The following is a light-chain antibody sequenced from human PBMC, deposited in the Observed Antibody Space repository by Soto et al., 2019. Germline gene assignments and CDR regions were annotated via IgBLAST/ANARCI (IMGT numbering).Light chain of an antibody. CDR3: QKYDNWPWT. Sequence: EIVMTQSPATLSVSPGGRATLSCRASQSISDTLAWYQQKPGQAHRLLIYGASRRATGFPARFSGSGSGTDFTLTISSLQSEEFAVYYCQKYDNWPWTVGKGTKVDIK. CDR2: GAS. V-gene: IGKV3-15*01. J-gene: IGKJ1*01. CDR1: QSISDT.